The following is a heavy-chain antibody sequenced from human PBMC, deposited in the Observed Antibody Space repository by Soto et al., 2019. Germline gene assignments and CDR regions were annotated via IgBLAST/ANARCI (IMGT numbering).Heavy chain of an antibody. CDR2: IIPIFNTP. CDR1: GGTFSSNP. V-gene: IGHV1-69*06. D-gene: IGHD4-17*01. CDR3: ARDQSAVKRRESFSYDIMDV. J-gene: IGHJ6*02. Sequence: QVHLVQSEAEVKRPGSSVTVSCKTSGGTFSSNPISWVRQAPGQGLEWIGGIIPIFNTPNYAQSFQDRVTVSADRSTNTAYVELTSIRSDDTAVYYCARDQSAVKRRESFSYDIMDVWGQGTGVTVFS.